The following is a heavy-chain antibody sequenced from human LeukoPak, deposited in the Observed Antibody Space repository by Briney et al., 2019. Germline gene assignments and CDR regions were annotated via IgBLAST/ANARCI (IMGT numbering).Heavy chain of an antibody. CDR2: ISYDGSNK. CDR3: ARAPGIQLWKFDY. D-gene: IGHD5-18*01. CDR1: GFTFSSYA. Sequence: GGSLRLSCAASGFTFSSYAMHWVRQAPGKGREWVAVISYDGSNKYYADSVKGRFTISRDNSKNTLYLQMNSLRAEDTAVYYCARAPGIQLWKFDYWGQGTLVTVSS. V-gene: IGHV3-30-3*01. J-gene: IGHJ4*02.